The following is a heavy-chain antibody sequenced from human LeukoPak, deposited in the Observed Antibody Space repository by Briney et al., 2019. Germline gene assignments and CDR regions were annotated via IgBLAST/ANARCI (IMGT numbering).Heavy chain of an antibody. V-gene: IGHV4-59*01. CDR1: GGSISSYY. CDR3: ARDTRSGYDYYFDY. D-gene: IGHD5-12*01. Sequence: PSETLSHTCTVSGGSISSYYWSWIRQPPGKGLEWIGYIYYSGSTNYNPSLKSRVTISVDTSKNQFSLKLSSVTAADTAVYYCARDTRSGYDYYFDYWGQGTLVTVSS. CDR2: IYYSGST. J-gene: IGHJ4*02.